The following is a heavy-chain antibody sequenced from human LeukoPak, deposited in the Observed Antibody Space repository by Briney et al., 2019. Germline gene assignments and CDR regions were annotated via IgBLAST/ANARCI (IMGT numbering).Heavy chain of an antibody. J-gene: IGHJ4*02. V-gene: IGHV3-30*03. CDR1: GFTFSSYG. CDR3: ARDRGIAAAGTRFDY. Sequence: GGSLRLSCAASGFTFSSYGMHWVRQAPGKGLEWVAVISYDGSNKHYADSVKGRFTISRDNAKNSLYLQMNSLRAEDTAVYYCARDRGIAAAGTRFDYWGQGTLVTVSS. CDR2: ISYDGSNK. D-gene: IGHD6-13*01.